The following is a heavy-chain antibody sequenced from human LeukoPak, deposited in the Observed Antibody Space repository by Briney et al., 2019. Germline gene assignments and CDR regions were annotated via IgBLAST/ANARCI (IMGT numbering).Heavy chain of an antibody. V-gene: IGHV4-59*02. CDR1: GASVSSYY. Sequence: PSETLSLTCTVSGASVSSYYLTWIRQPPGKGLEWIGCIYYSGSTNYNPSLKSRVTISVDTTKKQFSLRLSSVTAADTAVYYCARALDYYGSGSYYWGWFDPWGQGTLVTVSS. D-gene: IGHD3-10*01. CDR2: IYYSGST. CDR3: ARALDYYGSGSYYWGWFDP. J-gene: IGHJ5*02.